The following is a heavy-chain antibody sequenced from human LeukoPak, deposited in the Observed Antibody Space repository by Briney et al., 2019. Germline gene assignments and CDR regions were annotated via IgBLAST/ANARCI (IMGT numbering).Heavy chain of an antibody. J-gene: IGHJ3*02. CDR1: GGSISSGDYY. D-gene: IGHD6-6*01. V-gene: IGHV4-31*03. CDR3: AKGPLRRLGAFDI. Sequence: SETLSLTCTVSGGSISSGDYYWSWIRQHPGKGLEWIGFISYTGSTSYSPSLKSRVTISVDTSKNQFSLKLSSVTAADTAVYYCAKGPLRRLGAFDIWGQGTMVTVSS. CDR2: ISYTGST.